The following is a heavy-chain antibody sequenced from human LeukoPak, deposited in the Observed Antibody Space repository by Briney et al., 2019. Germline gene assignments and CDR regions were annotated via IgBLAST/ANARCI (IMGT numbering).Heavy chain of an antibody. CDR3: AKDRSLWWFPQFDY. CDR1: GFTFSSYD. D-gene: IGHD2-21*01. Sequence: GGSLRLSCAASGFTFSSYDMSWVRQAPGKGLEWVSAISGSGGSTYYADSVKGRFTISRDNSKNTLYLQMNSLRAEDTAVYYCAKDRSLWWFPQFDYWGQGTLVTVSS. J-gene: IGHJ4*02. V-gene: IGHV3-23*01. CDR2: ISGSGGST.